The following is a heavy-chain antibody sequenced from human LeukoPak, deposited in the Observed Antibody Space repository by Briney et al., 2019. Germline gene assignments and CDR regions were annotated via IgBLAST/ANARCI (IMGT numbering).Heavy chain of an antibody. CDR1: GGXITGYY. D-gene: IGHD4-17*01. J-gene: IGHJ4*02. V-gene: IGHV4-59*01. Sequence: SETLSLTCTVSGGXITGYYCSWIRQPPGKGLEWIGYIYYSGSTNYNPSLKSRVTMSVDTSKKQFSLKLSSVTAADTAVYYCARGRPPHDYGTLFDYWGQGTLVTVSS. CDR3: ARGRPPHDYGTLFDY. CDR2: IYYSGST.